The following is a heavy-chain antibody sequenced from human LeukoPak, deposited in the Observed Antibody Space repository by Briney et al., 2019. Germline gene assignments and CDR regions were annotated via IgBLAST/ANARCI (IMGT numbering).Heavy chain of an antibody. J-gene: IGHJ5*02. D-gene: IGHD6-6*01. V-gene: IGHV5-51*01. CDR2: IYPGDSDA. CDR1: GYNFTIYW. Sequence: GESLKISCKGSGYNFTIYWIGWVRQMPGKGLEWMGIIYPGDSDARYSPSFQGQVTISADKSISTAYLQWSSLKASDTAMYYCASFRGSSSVPENNWFDPWGQGTLVTVSS. CDR3: ASFRGSSSVPENNWFDP.